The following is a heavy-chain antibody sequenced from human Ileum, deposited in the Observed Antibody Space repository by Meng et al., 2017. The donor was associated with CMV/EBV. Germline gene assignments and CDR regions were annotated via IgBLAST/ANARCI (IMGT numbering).Heavy chain of an antibody. CDR1: GEPLNGFF. CDR3: ARNVGFYSSQIAY. J-gene: IGHJ4*02. Sequence: QVHLQPLGAGRLKASETLSLTCAVSGEPLNGFFCSWIRQPPWRGLEWIGEVNNRGRTNYNPSLKSRLTISIDTSKRQLSLMVTYVTAADSAIYYCARNVGFYSSQIAYWGQGALVTVSS. CDR2: VNNRGRT. D-gene: IGHD3-3*01. V-gene: IGHV4-34*02.